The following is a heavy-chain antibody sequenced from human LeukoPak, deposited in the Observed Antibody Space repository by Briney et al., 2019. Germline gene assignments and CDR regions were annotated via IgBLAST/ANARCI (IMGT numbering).Heavy chain of an antibody. Sequence: PPETLSLTCTVSGGSISSSSYYWGWIRQPPGKGLEWIGSIYYSGSTYYNPSLKNRVTISVDTSKNQFSLKLSSVTAADTAVYYCAGCVRWNKGGFDYWGQGTLVTVSS. CDR1: GGSISSSSYY. D-gene: IGHD4-23*01. CDR3: AGCVRWNKGGFDY. J-gene: IGHJ4*02. V-gene: IGHV4-39*07. CDR2: IYYSGST.